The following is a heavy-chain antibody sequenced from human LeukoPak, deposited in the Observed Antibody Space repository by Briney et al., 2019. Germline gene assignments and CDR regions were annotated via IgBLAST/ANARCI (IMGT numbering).Heavy chain of an antibody. Sequence: ASVKVSCKASGYTFTSYGISWVRQAPGQGLEWMGWISAYNGNTNYAQKFQGRVTMTRNTSISTAYMELSSLRSEDTAVYYCARGTVTYYYYGMDVWGQGTTVTVSS. CDR1: GYTFTSYG. CDR3: ARGTVTYYYYGMDV. D-gene: IGHD4-17*01. J-gene: IGHJ6*02. CDR2: ISAYNGNT. V-gene: IGHV1-18*01.